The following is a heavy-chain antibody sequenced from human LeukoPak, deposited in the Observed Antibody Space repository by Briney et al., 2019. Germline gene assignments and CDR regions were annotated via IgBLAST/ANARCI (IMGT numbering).Heavy chain of an antibody. CDR3: AREGLRDCSGGSCYDY. Sequence: SETLSLTCTVSGGSISSYYWSWIRQPAGKGLEWIGRIYTSGSTNYNPSLKSRVTMSVDTSENQFSLKLSSVTAADTAVYYCAREGLRDCSGGSCYDYWGQGTLVTVSS. V-gene: IGHV4-4*07. D-gene: IGHD2-15*01. J-gene: IGHJ4*02. CDR2: IYTSGST. CDR1: GGSISSYY.